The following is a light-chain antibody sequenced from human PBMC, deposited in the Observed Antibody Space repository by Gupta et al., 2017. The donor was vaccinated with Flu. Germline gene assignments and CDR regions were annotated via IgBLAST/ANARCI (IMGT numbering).Light chain of an antibody. CDR3: QQYDSYSIT. Sequence: DIQMSQSPSTLSASVGDRVTITFRASQSSSSWLAWYQQKPGKAPKLLIYTASSLESGIPSRFSGSGSGTEFTLTISSLEPDDFAAYYCQQYDSYSITFGQGTRLEIK. J-gene: IGKJ5*01. V-gene: IGKV1-5*03. CDR2: TAS. CDR1: QSSSSW.